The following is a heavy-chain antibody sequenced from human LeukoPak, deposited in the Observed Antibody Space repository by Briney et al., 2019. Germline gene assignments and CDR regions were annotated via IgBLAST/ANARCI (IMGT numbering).Heavy chain of an antibody. J-gene: IGHJ6*03. Sequence: SVKVSCKASGGTFSSYAISWVRQAPGQGLEWMGGIIPIFGTANYAQKFQGGVTITTDESTSTAYMELSSLRSEDTAVYYCASTPGDPRYYYMDVWGKGTTVTVSS. CDR1: GGTFSSYA. D-gene: IGHD7-27*01. CDR3: ASTPGDPRYYYMDV. V-gene: IGHV1-69*05. CDR2: IIPIFGTA.